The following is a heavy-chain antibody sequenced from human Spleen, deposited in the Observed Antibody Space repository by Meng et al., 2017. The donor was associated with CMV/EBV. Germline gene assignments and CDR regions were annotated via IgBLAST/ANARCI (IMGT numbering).Heavy chain of an antibody. J-gene: IGHJ4*02. D-gene: IGHD1-1*01. CDR2: IYYSGST. V-gene: IGHV4-39*07. Sequence: SETLSLTCTVSGGSISSSSYYWGWIRQPPGKGLEWIGSIYYSGSTYYNPSLKSRVTISVDTSKNQFSLRLRSVTAADTAVYYCARFHRPSRHFDYWGQGTLVTVSS. CDR3: ARFHRPSRHFDY. CDR1: GGSISSSSYY.